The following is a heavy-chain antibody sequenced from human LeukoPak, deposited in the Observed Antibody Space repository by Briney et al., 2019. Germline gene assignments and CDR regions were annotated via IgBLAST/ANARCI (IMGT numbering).Heavy chain of an antibody. CDR2: IYYSGST. CDR1: GGSISSYY. J-gene: IGHJ4*02. Sequence: SETLSLTCTVSGGSISSYYWSWIRQPPGKGLEWIGYIYYSGSTNYNPSLKSRVTISVDTSKSQFSLKLSSVTAADTAVYYCARGGTIFGYYFDYWGQGTLVTVSS. D-gene: IGHD3-3*01. CDR3: ARGGTIFGYYFDY. V-gene: IGHV4-59*01.